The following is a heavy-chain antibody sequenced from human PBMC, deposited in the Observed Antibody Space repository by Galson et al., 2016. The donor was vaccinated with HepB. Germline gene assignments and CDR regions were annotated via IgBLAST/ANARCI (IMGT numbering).Heavy chain of an antibody. J-gene: IGHJ2*01. CDR3: ASHLGYSYGSPPLYFTL. CDR1: GFTFNIYA. D-gene: IGHD5-18*01. CDR2: IWFDGSNK. V-gene: IGHV3-33*01. Sequence: SLRLSCAASGFTFNIYAMHWVRQAPGKGLEWVALIWFDGSNKFYADSVKGRFAISRDNSKNTLFLQMNSLTAEDTAVYYCASHLGYSYGSPPLYFTLWGRGTLVTVSS.